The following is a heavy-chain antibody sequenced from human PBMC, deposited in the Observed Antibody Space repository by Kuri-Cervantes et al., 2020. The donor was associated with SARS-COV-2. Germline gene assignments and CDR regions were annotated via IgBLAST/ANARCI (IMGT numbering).Heavy chain of an antibody. CDR1: GGSISSYY. CDR2: IYYSGST. V-gene: IGHV4-59*12. CDR3: ARSALPPAYYYYGMDG. Sequence: SETLSLTCTVSGGSISSYYWSWIRQPPGKGLEWIGYIYYSGSTNYNPSLKSRVTISVDTSKNQFSLKLSSVTAADTAVYYCARSALPPAYYYYGMDGWGQGTTVTVSS. D-gene: IGHD1-14*01. J-gene: IGHJ6*02.